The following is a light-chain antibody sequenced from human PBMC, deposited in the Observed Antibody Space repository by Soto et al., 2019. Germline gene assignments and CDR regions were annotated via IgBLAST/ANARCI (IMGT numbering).Light chain of an antibody. Sequence: DIQMTQSPSSVSASVGDRVTITCRASQGISSWLAWSQQKPGRAPKFLIYAASSLQSGVPSRFSGSGSGTDFTLTISSLQPEDFATYYCQQAYSFPYTFGQGTKLQIK. CDR2: AAS. V-gene: IGKV1-12*01. CDR3: QQAYSFPYT. CDR1: QGISSW. J-gene: IGKJ2*01.